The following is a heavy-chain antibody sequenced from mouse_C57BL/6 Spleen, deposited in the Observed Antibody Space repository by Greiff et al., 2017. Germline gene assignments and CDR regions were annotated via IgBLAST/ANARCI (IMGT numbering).Heavy chain of an antibody. V-gene: IGHV1-53*01. D-gene: IGHD3-2*02. CDR1: GYTFTSYW. CDR2: INPSNGGT. CDR3: AREDSSGPWFAY. Sequence: QVQLQQPGTELVKPGASVKLSCKASGYTFTSYWMHWVKQRPGQGLEWIGNINPSNGGTNYNEKFKSKATLTVDKSSSTAYMQLRSLTSEDSAVYDCAREDSSGPWFAYWGQGTLVTVSA. J-gene: IGHJ3*01.